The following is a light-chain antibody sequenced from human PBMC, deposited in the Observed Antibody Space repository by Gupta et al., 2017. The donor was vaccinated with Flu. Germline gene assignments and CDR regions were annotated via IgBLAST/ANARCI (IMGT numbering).Light chain of an antibody. CDR2: NAS. J-gene: IGKJ1*01. CDR1: QNIAIY. CDR3: LQTYNTSWT. Sequence: DIQMTQSPSSLSASVGDRVTITCRASQNIAIYLSWYQQKPGRAPNLLIYNASSLQSGVPSKFSGGGSGTDFTLTIGSLHPEDFATYYCLQTYNTSWTFGQGTKVEIK. V-gene: IGKV1-39*01.